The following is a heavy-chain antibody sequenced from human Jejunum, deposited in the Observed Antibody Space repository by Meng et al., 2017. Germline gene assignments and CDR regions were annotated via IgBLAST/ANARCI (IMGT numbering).Heavy chain of an antibody. CDR3: ARRAVGARGWIDP. D-gene: IGHD4/OR15-4a*01. J-gene: IGHJ5*02. Sequence: QVQLQGSGPGLVKPSATLSLTCTCSGDSSSGPYWNWIRQPPGKGLEWIGCVYDNGNTNYNPSLKSRATMSLDTSKNQFSLRLSSVTAEDTAVYYCARRAVGARGWIDPWGQGTLVTVSS. CDR2: VYDNGNT. CDR1: GDSSSGPY. V-gene: IGHV4-59*11.